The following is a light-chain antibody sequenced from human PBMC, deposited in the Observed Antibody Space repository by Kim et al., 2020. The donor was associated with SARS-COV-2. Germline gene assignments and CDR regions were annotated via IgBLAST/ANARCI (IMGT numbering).Light chain of an antibody. Sequence: PGERATHSSQASQSVSSSYLAWYQQKPAQAPRLLISGASNRATGSPDRSTGSGSGTDLTLTISRLEPEDFAVYCCQQYGSASYTFGQGTKLEI. J-gene: IGKJ2*01. CDR2: GAS. V-gene: IGKV3-20*01. CDR3: QQYGSASYT. CDR1: QSVSSSY.